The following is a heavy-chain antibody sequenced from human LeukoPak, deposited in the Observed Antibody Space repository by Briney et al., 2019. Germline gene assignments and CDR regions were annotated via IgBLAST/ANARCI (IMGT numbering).Heavy chain of an antibody. CDR3: ARDRPGFGTIESPEY. CDR2: ISAYNGNT. J-gene: IGHJ4*02. V-gene: IGHV1-18*01. Sequence: ASVKVSCKASGYTFTSYGISWVRQAPGQGLEWMGWISAYNGNTNYAQKLQGRVTMTTDTSTRTAYMELRSLRSDDTAVYYCARDRPGFGTIESPEYWGQGTLVTVSS. D-gene: IGHD1-1*01. CDR1: GYTFTSYG.